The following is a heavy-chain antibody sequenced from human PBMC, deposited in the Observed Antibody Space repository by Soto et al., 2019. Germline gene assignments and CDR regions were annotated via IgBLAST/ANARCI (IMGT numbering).Heavy chain of an antibody. D-gene: IGHD4-4*01. CDR1: GGSVSSGSYY. CDR2: IYYSGST. Sequence: SETLSLTCTVSGGSVSSGSYYWSWIRQPPGKGLEWIGYIYYSGSTNYNPSLKSRVTISVDTSKNQFSLKLSSVTAADTAVYYCARGDYSNGSRWFDPWGQGTLVTVSS. J-gene: IGHJ5*02. CDR3: ARGDYSNGSRWFDP. V-gene: IGHV4-61*01.